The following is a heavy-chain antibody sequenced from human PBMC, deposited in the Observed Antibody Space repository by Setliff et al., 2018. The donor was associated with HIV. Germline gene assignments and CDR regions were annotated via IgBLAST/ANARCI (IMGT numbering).Heavy chain of an antibody. CDR2: ISPDSRGT. V-gene: IGHV1-2*06. Sequence: ASVKVSCKASGYTFTNYYMHWVRQAPGQGLEWVGRISPDSRGTNYAQTFQGRVAMTRDTSVSTAYMELSRLTSDDTAVFYCARGVKGIATTGKYYFDYWGQGTLVTVSS. CDR3: ARGVKGIATTGKYYFDY. D-gene: IGHD6-13*01. J-gene: IGHJ4*02. CDR1: GYTFTNYY.